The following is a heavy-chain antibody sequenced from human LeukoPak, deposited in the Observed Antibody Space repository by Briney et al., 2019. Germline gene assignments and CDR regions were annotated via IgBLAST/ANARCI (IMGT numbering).Heavy chain of an antibody. V-gene: IGHV3-21*01. CDR1: GFTFSSYS. D-gene: IGHD1-26*01. CDR2: ISSSSSYI. J-gene: IGHJ4*02. CDR3: ARGPPAAGIVGTSPGY. Sequence: GGSLRLSCAASGFTFSSYSMNWVRQAPGKGLEWVSSISSSSSYIYYADSVKGRFTISRDNAKNSLYLQMNSLRAEDTAVNYCARGPPAAGIVGTSPGYWGQGTLVTVSS.